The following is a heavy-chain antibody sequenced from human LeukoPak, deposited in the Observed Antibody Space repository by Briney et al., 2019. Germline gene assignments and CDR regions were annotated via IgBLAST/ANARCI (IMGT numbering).Heavy chain of an antibody. J-gene: IGHJ3*02. D-gene: IGHD6-25*01. CDR1: GFTFSRYW. CDR3: ARWGSELPDDAFDI. Sequence: PGGSLRLSCAASGFTFSRYWMSCVRQAPGKGLEWVANIRQDGSEKHYLDSVKGRITISRDNAKNSLYLQMNSLRVEDTALYFCARWGSELPDDAFDIWGQGTMVTVSS. V-gene: IGHV3-7*01. CDR2: IRQDGSEK.